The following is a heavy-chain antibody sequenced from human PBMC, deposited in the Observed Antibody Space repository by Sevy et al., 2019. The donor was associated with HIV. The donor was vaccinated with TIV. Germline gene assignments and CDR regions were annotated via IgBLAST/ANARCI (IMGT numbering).Heavy chain of an antibody. CDR3: AREGGYSINWSPFY. V-gene: IGHV3-30-3*01. D-gene: IGHD1-20*01. J-gene: IGHJ4*02. CDR1: GFTFSAHA. Sequence: GGSLRLSCAASGFTFSAHAMHWVHQGPGKGLEWVALLSYDGSTKYYADSVKGRFTISRDNSKNTLYLQMDSLRTEDTAVYYCAREGGYSINWSPFYWGQGTLVTVSS. CDR2: LSYDGSTK.